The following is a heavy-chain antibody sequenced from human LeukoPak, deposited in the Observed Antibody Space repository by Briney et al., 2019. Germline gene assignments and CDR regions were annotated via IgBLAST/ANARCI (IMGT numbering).Heavy chain of an antibody. J-gene: IGHJ4*02. Sequence: SETLSLTCAVYGGSFSGYYWSWIRQPPGKGLEWIGEINHSGSTNYNPSLKSRVTISVDTSKNQFSLKLSSVTAADTAVFYCARAVGYCSGGSCSLDYWGQGTLVTVSS. CDR3: ARAVGYCSGGSCSLDY. D-gene: IGHD2-15*01. CDR1: GGSFSGYY. CDR2: INHSGST. V-gene: IGHV4-34*01.